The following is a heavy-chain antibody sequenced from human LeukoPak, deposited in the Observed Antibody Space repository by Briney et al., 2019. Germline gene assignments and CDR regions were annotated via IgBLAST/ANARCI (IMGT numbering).Heavy chain of an antibody. CDR2: IGIAGDT. CDR1: GFTFSSYD. CDR3: ARDVVDNYNRHHYGVDV. D-gene: IGHD2-15*01. J-gene: IGHJ6*02. Sequence: GGSLRLSCGASGFTFSSYDMHWVRQATGKGLEWVSAIGIAGDTYYPGSVKGRFTISRENAKNSLYLQMNSLRAEDTAVYYCARDVVDNYNRHHYGVDVWGQGTTVTVSS. V-gene: IGHV3-13*04.